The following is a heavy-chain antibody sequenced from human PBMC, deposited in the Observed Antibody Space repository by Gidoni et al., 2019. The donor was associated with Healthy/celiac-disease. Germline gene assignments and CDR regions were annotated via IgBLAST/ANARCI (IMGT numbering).Heavy chain of an antibody. CDR2: IYYSGST. CDR3: ARLNTIFGVVRY. Sequence: QVQLQESGPGLVKPSETLSLTCTVSGGSISSYYWSWIRQPPGKGMEWIWYIYYSGSTNYNPSLKSRVTRSVDTSKNQFSLKLSSVTAADTAVYYCARLNTIFGVVRYWGQGTLVTVSS. CDR1: GGSISSYY. J-gene: IGHJ4*02. D-gene: IGHD3-3*01. V-gene: IGHV4-59*08.